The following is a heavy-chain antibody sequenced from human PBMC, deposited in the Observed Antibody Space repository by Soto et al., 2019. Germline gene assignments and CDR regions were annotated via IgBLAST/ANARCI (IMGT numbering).Heavy chain of an antibody. V-gene: IGHV3-48*02. CDR2: SSPRGDTI. CDR3: AKGPHKNVGWHSYFES. CDR1: GFSLANYP. D-gene: IGHD6-19*01. J-gene: IGHJ4*02. Sequence: GGSLRLSCVASGFSLANYPMNWVRQTPGKGLEWISYSSPRGDTIYYADSVEGRFTISRDNARNSLSLHMSSLRDEDSALYYCAKGPHKNVGWHSYFESWGQGVPVTVYS.